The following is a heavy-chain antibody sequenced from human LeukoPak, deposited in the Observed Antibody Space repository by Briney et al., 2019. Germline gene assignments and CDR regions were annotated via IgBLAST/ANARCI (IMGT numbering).Heavy chain of an antibody. CDR3: ARGGTYYDFWSGYSAIPDAFDI. CDR2: INHSGST. Sequence: PSETLSLTCAVYGGSFSGYYWSWIRQPPGKGLEWIGEINHSGSTNYNPSLKSRVTISVDTSKNQFSLKLSSVTAADTAVYYCARGGTYYDFWSGYSAIPDAFDIWGQGTMVTVSS. D-gene: IGHD3-3*01. J-gene: IGHJ3*02. CDR1: GGSFSGYY. V-gene: IGHV4-34*01.